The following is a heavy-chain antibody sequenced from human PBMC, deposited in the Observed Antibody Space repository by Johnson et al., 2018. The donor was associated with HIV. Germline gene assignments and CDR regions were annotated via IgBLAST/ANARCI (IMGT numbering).Heavy chain of an antibody. J-gene: IGHJ3*02. Sequence: VQLVESGGGLVQPGGSLRLSCAASGFISSNFWLTWVRQAPGKGPEWVANIKQDGSETYYVASVKGRFTISRDNSKNTLDLQMNSLRAEDTALYYCAKGRRGAIVGVARSAFDIWSQGTMLTVSS. D-gene: IGHD3-3*01. V-gene: IGHV3-7*03. CDR1: GFISSNFW. CDR3: AKGRRGAIVGVARSAFDI. CDR2: IKQDGSET.